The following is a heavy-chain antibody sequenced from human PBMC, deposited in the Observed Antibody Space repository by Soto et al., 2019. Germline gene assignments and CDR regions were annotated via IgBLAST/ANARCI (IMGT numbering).Heavy chain of an antibody. CDR1: GFTFSSYG. J-gene: IGHJ5*02. Sequence: GGSLRLSCAASGFTFSSYGIHWVRQAPGKGLEWVAVISYDGSNKYYADSVKGRFTISRDNSKNTLYLQMNSLRAEDTAVYYCAKDPHSFWFGELLGFDPWGQGTLVTVPS. CDR2: ISYDGSNK. CDR3: AKDPHSFWFGELLGFDP. V-gene: IGHV3-30*18. D-gene: IGHD3-10*01.